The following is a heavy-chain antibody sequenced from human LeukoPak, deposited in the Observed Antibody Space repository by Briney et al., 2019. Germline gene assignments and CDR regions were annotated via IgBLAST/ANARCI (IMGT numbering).Heavy chain of an antibody. Sequence: PSETLSLTCTVSGGSISSYYWSWIRQPPGKGLEWIGYIYNSGTTNYNPSLKSRVTISVDTSENQFSLKLSSVTAADTAVYYCARRTLYSSGYDYWGKGTLVTVSS. CDR3: ARRTLYSSGYDY. J-gene: IGHJ4*02. V-gene: IGHV4-59*08. CDR2: IYNSGTT. D-gene: IGHD6-19*01. CDR1: GGSISSYY.